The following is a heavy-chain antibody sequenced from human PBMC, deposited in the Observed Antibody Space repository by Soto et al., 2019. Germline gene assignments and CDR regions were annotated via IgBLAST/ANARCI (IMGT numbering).Heavy chain of an antibody. J-gene: IGHJ6*03. CDR2: IRSKTYGGTK. V-gene: IGHV3-49*03. CDR3: SRECSGTSGTSCYERYDYYYMDV. Sequence: GGSLRLSCTASGFTFGDYALSWFRQAPGKGLEWVGFIRSKTYGGTKEYAGSVKGRFTISRDDSKSIAYLQMNSLRSEDSAMYYCSRECSGTSGTSCYERYDYYYMDVWGKGTTVTVSS. CDR1: GFTFGDYA. D-gene: IGHD2-2*01.